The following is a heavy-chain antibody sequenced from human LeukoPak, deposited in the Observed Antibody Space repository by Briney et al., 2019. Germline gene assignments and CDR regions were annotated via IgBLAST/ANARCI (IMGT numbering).Heavy chain of an antibody. V-gene: IGHV3-9*03. J-gene: IGHJ6*03. CDR1: GFTFDGYA. CDR2: ISWDSSSI. CDR3: AKGPGGHLTFVYMDV. Sequence: QPGGSLRLSCAASGFTFDGYAMHWVRQAPGEGLEWVSSISWDSSSIGYADSVKGRFTISRDNAKNSLYLQMNNLRAEDMALYYCAKGPGGHLTFVYMDVWGKGTTVTVSS. D-gene: IGHD3-16*01.